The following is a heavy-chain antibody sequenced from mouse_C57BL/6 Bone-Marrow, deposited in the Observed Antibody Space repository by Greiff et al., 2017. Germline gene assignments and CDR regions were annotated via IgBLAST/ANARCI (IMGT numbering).Heavy chain of an antibody. CDR3: ARLITFDY. J-gene: IGHJ2*01. CDR1: GYTFTSYW. CDR2: IHPNSGST. V-gene: IGHV1-64*01. D-gene: IGHD1-1*01. Sequence: QVQLQQPGAELVKPGASVKLSCKASGYTFTSYWLPWLKQRPGQGLGWIGMIHPNSGSTNYNEKFKSKATLTVDKSSSTAYMQRSSLTSEDSAVYYCARLITFDYWGQGTTLTVSS.